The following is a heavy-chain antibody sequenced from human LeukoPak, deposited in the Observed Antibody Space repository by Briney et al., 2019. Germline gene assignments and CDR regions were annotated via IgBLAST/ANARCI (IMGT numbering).Heavy chain of an antibody. V-gene: IGHV3-7*03. CDR2: IKEDGREK. CDR1: GFNFNSYW. J-gene: IGHJ4*02. CDR3: AKDSSFFDY. Sequence: GGSLRLSCAASGFNFNSYWMNWIRQAPGKGLEWVANIKEDGREKYYVDSVKGRFTISCDSAKNSLYLQMNSLRAEDTAVYYCAKDSSFFDYWGQGTLVTVSS.